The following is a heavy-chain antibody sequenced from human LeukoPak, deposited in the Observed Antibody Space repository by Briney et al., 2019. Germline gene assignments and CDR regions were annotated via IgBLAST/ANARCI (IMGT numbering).Heavy chain of an antibody. V-gene: IGHV1-2*02. D-gene: IGHD2-2*01. Sequence: ASVKVSCKASGYTFTGYYMHWVRHAPGQGLEWMGWINPNSGGTNYAQKFQGRVTMTRDTSISTAYMELSRLRSDDTAVYYCARDTGYCSSTSCPLNWFDPWGQGTLVTVSS. CDR1: GYTFTGYY. CDR2: INPNSGGT. J-gene: IGHJ5*02. CDR3: ARDTGYCSSTSCPLNWFDP.